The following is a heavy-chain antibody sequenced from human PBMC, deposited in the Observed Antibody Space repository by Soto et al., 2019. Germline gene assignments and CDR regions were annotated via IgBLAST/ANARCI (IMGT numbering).Heavy chain of an antibody. CDR1: VFSAAGGSSS. Sequence: KPSGPLSFTSTLSVFSAAGGSSSWPGSRQPPGKGLEWIGFGSYSGTTNYKPSLKSRVTISVDTSRSQISLKVSSLTPADTAVYYCARGATVTKYDYWGQGTLVTVSS. V-gene: IGHV4-61*01. CDR3: ARGATVTKYDY. D-gene: IGHD4-17*01. J-gene: IGHJ4*02. CDR2: GSYSGTT.